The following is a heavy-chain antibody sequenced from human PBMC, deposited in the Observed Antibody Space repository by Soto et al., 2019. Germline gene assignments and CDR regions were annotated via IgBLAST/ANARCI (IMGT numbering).Heavy chain of an antibody. J-gene: IGHJ5*02. Sequence: SETLSLTCTVSGGSISSYYWSWIRQPPGKGLEWIAYVFHSGSTNYNTSLKSRVTISIDTSKKRFSLSLRSASAADTAVYYCARSISGDPWFDPWGQGTLVTVSS. CDR1: GGSISSYY. V-gene: IGHV4-59*01. CDR3: ARSISGDPWFDP. CDR2: VFHSGST. D-gene: IGHD2-21*01.